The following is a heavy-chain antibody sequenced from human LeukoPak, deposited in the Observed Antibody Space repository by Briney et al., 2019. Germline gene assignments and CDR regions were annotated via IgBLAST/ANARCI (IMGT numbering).Heavy chain of an antibody. CDR1: GFTFSSYA. CDR3: TKDVGSPRRPDF. D-gene: IGHD1-26*01. J-gene: IGHJ4*02. V-gene: IGHV3-23*01. CDR2: LSGSGGST. Sequence: GGSLRLSCAASGFTFSSYAMNWVRQAPGKGLEWVSGLSGSGGSTYYADSVKGRFTISRDNSKNTLFLQMNSLRVEDTAVYYCTKDVGSPRRPDFWGQGTLVTVSS.